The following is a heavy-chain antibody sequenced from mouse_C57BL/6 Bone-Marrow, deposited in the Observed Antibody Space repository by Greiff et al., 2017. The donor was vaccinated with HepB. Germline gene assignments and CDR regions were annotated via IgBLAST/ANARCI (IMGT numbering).Heavy chain of an antibody. J-gene: IGHJ4*01. Sequence: EVKLMESGPGLAKPSQTLSLTCSVTGYSITSDYWNWIRKFPGNKLEYMGYISYNGSTYYNPYLKSRISITRDTSKNQYYLQLNSVTTDDTATYYGARRQLRLRDYAMDYWGQGTSVTVSS. V-gene: IGHV3-8*01. CDR3: ARRQLRLRDYAMDY. D-gene: IGHD3-2*02. CDR2: ISYNGST. CDR1: GYSITSDY.